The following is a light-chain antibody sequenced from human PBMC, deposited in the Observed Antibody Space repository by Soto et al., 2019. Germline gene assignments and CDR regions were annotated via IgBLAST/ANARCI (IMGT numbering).Light chain of an antibody. V-gene: IGKV1-9*01. J-gene: IGKJ5*01. CDR2: TAS. CDR1: QGISNY. CDR3: QQRHSYPIT. Sequence: DIQLTQSPSFLSASVGDRVTITCRASQGISNYLAWYHQKPGKAPKLLIHTASTLQSGVPSRFSGSGCGTEFTLTISSLQPEDFATYYCQQRHSYPITFGQGTRLETK.